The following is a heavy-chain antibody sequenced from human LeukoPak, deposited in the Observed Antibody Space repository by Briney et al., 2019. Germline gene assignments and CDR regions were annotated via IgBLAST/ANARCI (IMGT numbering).Heavy chain of an antibody. Sequence: GGSLRLSCVASGFTFSNYWMSWVRQAPGKGLEWVANIKQDGSEKYYVDSVKGRFTISRDNSKNTLYLQMNSLRAEDTAVYYCARARSSYGYGDAFDIWGQGTMVTVSS. V-gene: IGHV3-7*01. CDR3: ARARSSYGYGDAFDI. D-gene: IGHD5-18*01. CDR1: GFTFSNYW. J-gene: IGHJ3*02. CDR2: IKQDGSEK.